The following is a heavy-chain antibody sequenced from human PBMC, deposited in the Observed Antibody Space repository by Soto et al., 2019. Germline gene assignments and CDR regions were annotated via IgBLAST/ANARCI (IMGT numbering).Heavy chain of an antibody. CDR1: GFTVSSKY. V-gene: IGHV3-66*01. CDR3: ATDDVHCSGGRCYGVHMDV. J-gene: IGHJ6*03. CDR2: IQSGGST. Sequence: EVQLVESGGGLVQPGGSPRLSCAASGFTVSSKYMSWVRQAPGKGLEWVSLIQSGGSTLYADSVKGRFTTSRDNSKNMLYLQMNGLRVDDRAVYYCATDDVHCSGGRCYGVHMDVWGKGTTVTVSS. D-gene: IGHD2-15*01.